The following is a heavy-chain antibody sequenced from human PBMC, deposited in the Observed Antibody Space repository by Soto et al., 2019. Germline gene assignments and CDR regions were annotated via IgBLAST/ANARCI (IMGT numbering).Heavy chain of an antibody. V-gene: IGHV1-69*06. CDR3: ATSKITIFGVVMPQYNYDYGMDV. CDR2: IIPIFRTA. Sequence: SVKVSCKASGGTFSSYAISWVRQAPGQGLEWMGGIIPIFRTAHYAQKFQGRVTITADKSTSTAYMELSSLRSEDTAVYYCATSKITIFGVVMPQYNYDYGMDVWGKGPTVTVSS. J-gene: IGHJ6*04. CDR1: GGTFSSYA. D-gene: IGHD3-3*01.